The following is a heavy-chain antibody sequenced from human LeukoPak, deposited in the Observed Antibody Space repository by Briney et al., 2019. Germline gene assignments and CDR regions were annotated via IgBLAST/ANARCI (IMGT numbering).Heavy chain of an antibody. J-gene: IGHJ4*02. CDR2: INQDGSEK. CDR3: ARDSAGNDY. D-gene: IGHD6-13*01. Sequence: GGSLRLSCAAPGFTFSTYWMSWVRQAPGKGLEWVANINQDGSEKYYVDSVKGRFTISRDNAKNSLYLQMNSLRAEDTAMYYCARDSAGNDYWGQGTLVTVSS. CDR1: GFTFSTYW. V-gene: IGHV3-7*01.